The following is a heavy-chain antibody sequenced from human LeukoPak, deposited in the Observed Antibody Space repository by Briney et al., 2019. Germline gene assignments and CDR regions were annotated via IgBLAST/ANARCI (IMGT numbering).Heavy chain of an antibody. CDR1: GGSISSYY. D-gene: IGHD3-10*01. V-gene: IGHV4-59*01. Sequence: SETLSLTCTVSGGSISSYYSSWIRQPPGKGLEWIGYIYYSGSTNYNPSLKSRVTISVDTSKNQFSLKLSSVTAADTAVYYCARAGYYGSRFDYWGQGTLVTVSS. CDR2: IYYSGST. CDR3: ARAGYYGSRFDY. J-gene: IGHJ4*02.